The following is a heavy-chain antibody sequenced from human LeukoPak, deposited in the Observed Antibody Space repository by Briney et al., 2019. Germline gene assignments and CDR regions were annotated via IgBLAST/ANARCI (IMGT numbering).Heavy chain of an antibody. D-gene: IGHD3-3*01. CDR3: ARVWSGYYLDY. J-gene: IGHJ4*02. Sequence: ASVKVSCKASGYTFTSYGISWVRQATGQGLEWMGWMNPNSGNTGYAQKFQGRVTITRNTSISTAYMELSSLRSEDTAVYHCARVWSGYYLDYWGQGTLVTVSS. CDR1: GYTFTSYG. CDR2: MNPNSGNT. V-gene: IGHV1-8*03.